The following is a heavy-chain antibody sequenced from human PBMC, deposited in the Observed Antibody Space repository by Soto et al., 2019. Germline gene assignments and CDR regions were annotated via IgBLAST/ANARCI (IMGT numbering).Heavy chain of an antibody. CDR1: GYAFTTYG. CDR3: ARGRYGDY. J-gene: IGHJ4*02. D-gene: IGHD1-1*01. V-gene: IGHV1-18*01. CDR2: ISAHNGNT. Sequence: QVHLVQSGAAVKKPGASMKVSCTGSGYAFTTYGITWVRQAPGQGLEWMGWISAHNGNTNYAQKLQGRVSVTRDTSTSTAYMERRSLRSDDSAVYYCARGRYGDYWGQGAMVTGS.